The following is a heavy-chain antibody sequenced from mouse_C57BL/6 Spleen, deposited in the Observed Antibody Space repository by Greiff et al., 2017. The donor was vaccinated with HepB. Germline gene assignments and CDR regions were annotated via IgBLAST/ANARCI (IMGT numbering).Heavy chain of an antibody. CDR1: GYTFTDYE. CDR2: IDPETGGT. J-gene: IGHJ4*01. CDR3: TRKDSSGYEAMDY. Sequence: QVQLQQSGAELVRPGASVTLSCKASGYTFTDYEMHWVKQTPVHGLEWIGAIDPETGGTAYNQKFKGKAILTADKSSSTAYMELRSLTSEDSAVYYCTRKDSSGYEAMDYWGQGTSVTVSS. D-gene: IGHD3-2*02. V-gene: IGHV1-15*01.